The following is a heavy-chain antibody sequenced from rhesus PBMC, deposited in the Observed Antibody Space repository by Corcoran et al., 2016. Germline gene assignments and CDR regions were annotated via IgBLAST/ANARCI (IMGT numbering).Heavy chain of an antibody. V-gene: IGHV4-173*01. CDR1: GGSISSNY. D-gene: IGHD5-24*01. Sequence: QVQLQESGPGVVKPSETLSLTCAVSGGSISSNYWSWIRQPPGKGLEWIGRISGSGGSTDYNPPLKSRVTISTDTAKNQCSLKLSSVTAADTAVYYCARQYSGYPEAYDYWGQGVLVTVSS. CDR3: ARQYSGYPEAYDY. J-gene: IGHJ4*01. CDR2: ISGSGGST.